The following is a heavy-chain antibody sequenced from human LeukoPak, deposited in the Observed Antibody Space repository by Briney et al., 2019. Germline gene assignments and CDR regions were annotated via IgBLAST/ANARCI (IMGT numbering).Heavy chain of an antibody. CDR2: ITTSGTST. D-gene: IGHD1-26*01. CDR3: VVHSATSCY. V-gene: IGHV3-48*03. J-gene: IGHJ4*02. CDR1: GFTFSSYE. Sequence: GGSLRLSCATSGFTFSSYEMNWLRQAPGKGLEWISYITTSGTSTYYADSVKGRFTISRDNGKTALSLQMNSLRAEDMAVYYCVVHSATSCYWGQGTLVTVSS.